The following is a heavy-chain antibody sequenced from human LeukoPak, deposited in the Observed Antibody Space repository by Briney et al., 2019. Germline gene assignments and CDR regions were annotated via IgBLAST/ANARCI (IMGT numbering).Heavy chain of an antibody. V-gene: IGHV4-59*12. CDR3: ARYQQGGSYYRY. CDR2: IYYSGST. Sequence: SETLSLTCTVSGGSISSYYWSWIRQPPGKGLEWIGYIYYSGSTNYNPSLKSRVTISVDKSKNQFSLQLSSVTAADTAVYYCARYQQGGSYYRYWGQGTLVTVSS. D-gene: IGHD1-26*01. J-gene: IGHJ4*02. CDR1: GGSISSYY.